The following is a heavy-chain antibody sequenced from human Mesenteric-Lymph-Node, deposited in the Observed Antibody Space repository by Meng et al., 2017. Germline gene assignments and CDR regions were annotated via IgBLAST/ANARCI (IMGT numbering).Heavy chain of an antibody. V-gene: IGHV4-34*01. CDR2: INHSGST. CDR1: GGSFSGYY. CDR3: AREPLGRYYDSSGYYSPQFDY. J-gene: IGHJ4*02. Sequence: SQTLSLTCAVYGGSFSGYYWSWIRQPPGKGLEWIGEINHSGSTNYNPSLKSRVTISVDPSKNQFSLKLSSVTAADTAVYYCAREPLGRYYDSSGYYSPQFDYWGQGTLVTVSS. D-gene: IGHD3-22*01.